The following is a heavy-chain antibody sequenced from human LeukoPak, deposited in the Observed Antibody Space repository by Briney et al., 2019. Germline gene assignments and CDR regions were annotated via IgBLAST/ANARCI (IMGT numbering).Heavy chain of an antibody. CDR1: GFTFSSYA. CDR3: ARVANYYDSSGYFAT. Sequence: GGSLRLSCAASGFTFSSYAMHWVRQAPGKGLEWVAVISYDGSNKYYADSVKGRFTISRDNSKNTLYLQMNSLRAEDTAVYYCARVANYYDSSGYFATWGQGTLVTVSS. D-gene: IGHD3-22*01. J-gene: IGHJ4*02. V-gene: IGHV3-30*04. CDR2: ISYDGSNK.